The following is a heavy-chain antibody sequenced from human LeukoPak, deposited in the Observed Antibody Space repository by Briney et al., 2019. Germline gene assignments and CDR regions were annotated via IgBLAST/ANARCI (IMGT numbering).Heavy chain of an antibody. D-gene: IGHD1-26*01. CDR3: ARGEWELPGSAWYYYYMDV. Sequence: ASVKVSCKASGYTFTSYAMHWVRQAPGQRLEWMGWINAGNGNTKYSQKFQGRVTITRDTSASTAYMELSSLRSEDTAVYYCARGEWELPGSAWYYYYMDVWGKGTTVTVSS. V-gene: IGHV1-3*01. CDR2: INAGNGNT. CDR1: GYTFTSYA. J-gene: IGHJ6*03.